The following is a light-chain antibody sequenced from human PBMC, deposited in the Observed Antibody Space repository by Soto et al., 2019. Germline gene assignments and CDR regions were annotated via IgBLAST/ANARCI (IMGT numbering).Light chain of an antibody. CDR3: QQCGTSPPIT. J-gene: IGKJ5*01. Sequence: EIVLTQSPGTLSLSPGERATLSCRASQSVSSSHVARYQQKPGQAPRLLICGASSRATGIPDRFSGSGSGTDFTLTISRLEPEDFAVYYCQQCGTSPPITFGQGTRL. CDR2: GAS. CDR1: QSVSSSH. V-gene: IGKV3-20*01.